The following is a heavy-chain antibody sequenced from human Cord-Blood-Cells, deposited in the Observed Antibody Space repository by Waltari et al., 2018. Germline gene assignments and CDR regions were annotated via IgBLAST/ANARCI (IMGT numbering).Heavy chain of an antibody. CDR3: ASAIQRPEGGAFDI. Sequence: QVQLVQSGAEVKKPGSSVKVSCKASGGTFSSYAISWVRQAPGQGLEWMGWIIPIFGTANYAQKFQGRVTITADKSTSTAYMELSSLRSEDTAVYYCASAIQRPEGGAFDIWGQGTMVTVSS. CDR1: GGTFSSYA. V-gene: IGHV1-69*06. J-gene: IGHJ3*02. D-gene: IGHD2-21*01. CDR2: IIPIFGTA.